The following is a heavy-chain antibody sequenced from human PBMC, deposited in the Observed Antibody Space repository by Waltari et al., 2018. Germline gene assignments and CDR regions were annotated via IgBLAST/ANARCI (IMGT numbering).Heavy chain of an antibody. Sequence: QVQLVQSGAEVKKPGSSVKVSCKASGGTFSSYAISWVRQAPGQGLEWMGGIIPSFGTANYAHELQGRVTITTDDSTSTAYMELSSLRSEDTAVYYCARAHSYGDPYYFDYWGQGTLVTVSS. V-gene: IGHV1-69*05. CDR1: GGTFSSYA. CDR3: ARAHSYGDPYYFDY. J-gene: IGHJ4*02. CDR2: IIPSFGTA. D-gene: IGHD4-17*01.